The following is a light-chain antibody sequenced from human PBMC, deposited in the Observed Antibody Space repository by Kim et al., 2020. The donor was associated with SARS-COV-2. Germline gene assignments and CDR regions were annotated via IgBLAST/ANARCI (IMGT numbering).Light chain of an antibody. Sequence: QSALTQPRSVSGSPGQSVTIPCTGTNNDVGAYDYVSWYQHHPGKAPKLIIFDVTKRPSGVPDRFSASKSGNTASLTISGLQGEDEADYYCCSYAGTYSYVFGIGTKVTVL. CDR3: CSYAGTYSYV. CDR2: DVT. V-gene: IGLV2-11*01. CDR1: NNDVGAYDY. J-gene: IGLJ1*01.